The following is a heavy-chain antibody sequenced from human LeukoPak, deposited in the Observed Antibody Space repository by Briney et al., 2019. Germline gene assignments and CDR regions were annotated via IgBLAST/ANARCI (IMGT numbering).Heavy chain of an antibody. J-gene: IGHJ3*02. Sequence: SETLSLTCTVSGGSISSHYWSWIRQPPGKGLEWIGYVFYSGSTKYNPSLKSRATISIDTSKSQFSLKLSSLTAADTAVYYCARLLDAFDIWGQGTVVTDSS. CDR1: GGSISSHY. V-gene: IGHV4-59*11. CDR3: ARLLDAFDI. CDR2: VFYSGST.